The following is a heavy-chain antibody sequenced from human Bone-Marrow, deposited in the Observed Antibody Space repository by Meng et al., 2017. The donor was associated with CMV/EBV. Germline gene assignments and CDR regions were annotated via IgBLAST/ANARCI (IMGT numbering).Heavy chain of an antibody. CDR3: SSGDYWWFDA. D-gene: IGHD2-8*02. V-gene: IGHV4-59*01. CDR2: IYYSGST. CDR1: GGSISSYY. J-gene: IGHJ5*02. Sequence: SETLSLTCTVSGGSISSYYWSWIRQPPGKGLEWIGYIYYSGSTNYNPSLKSRVTITVDTSKNQFSLKLSSVPVAVTTVHYYSSGDYWWFDAWGQGTMVTVSS.